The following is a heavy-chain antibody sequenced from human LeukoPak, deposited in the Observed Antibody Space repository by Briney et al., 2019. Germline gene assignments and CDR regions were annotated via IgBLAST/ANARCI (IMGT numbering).Heavy chain of an antibody. Sequence: IYYSGSTYYNPSLKSRVTISVDTSKNQFSLKLSSVTAADTAVYYCARGSVCGGDCYLFDYWGQGTLVTVSS. CDR3: ARGSVCGGDCYLFDY. J-gene: IGHJ4*02. V-gene: IGHV4-39*07. D-gene: IGHD2-21*02. CDR2: IYYSGST.